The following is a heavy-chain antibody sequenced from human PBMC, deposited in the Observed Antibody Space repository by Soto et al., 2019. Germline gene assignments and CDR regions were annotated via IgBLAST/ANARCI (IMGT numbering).Heavy chain of an antibody. CDR1: GGSISSGGYY. J-gene: IGHJ4*02. D-gene: IGHD2-15*01. CDR2: IYYSGST. V-gene: IGHV4-31*03. Sequence: PSETLSLTCTVSGGSISSGGYYWSWIRQHPGKGLEWIGYIYYSGSTYYNPSLKSRVTISVDTSNNQFSLKLSSVTAADTAVYYGARDEVANGSGGSCVGQEFGCWGQGTLISV. CDR3: ARDEVANGSGGSCVGQEFGC.